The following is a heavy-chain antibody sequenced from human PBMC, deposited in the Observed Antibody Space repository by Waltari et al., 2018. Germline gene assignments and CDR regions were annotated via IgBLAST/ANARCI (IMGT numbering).Heavy chain of an antibody. CDR2: IYTSGST. V-gene: IGHV4-4*07. Sequence: QVQLQESGPGLVKPSETLSLTCTVSGGSISSYYWSWIRQPAGTGLEWIGRIYTSGSTNYNPSLKSRVTMSVDTSKNQFSLKLSSVTAADTAVYYCARDNLYDILTGYYIDAFDIWGQGTMVTVSS. CDR3: ARDNLYDILTGYYIDAFDI. J-gene: IGHJ3*02. D-gene: IGHD3-9*01. CDR1: GGSISSYY.